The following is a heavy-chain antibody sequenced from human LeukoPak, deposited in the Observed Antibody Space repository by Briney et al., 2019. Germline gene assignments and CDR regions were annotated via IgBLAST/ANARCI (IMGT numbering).Heavy chain of an antibody. Sequence: ASVKVSCKPSGYTFTDSYIHWVPQAPGVGLQWMGWISPNNGDTKYAEDFQDRVTMTRDTSINTAYMELTGLTPDDTAVYYCVTSPIGALAYWGRGTLVTVSS. CDR1: GYTFTDSY. CDR3: VTSPIGALAY. J-gene: IGHJ4*02. D-gene: IGHD3-10*01. CDR2: ISPNNGDT. V-gene: IGHV1-2*02.